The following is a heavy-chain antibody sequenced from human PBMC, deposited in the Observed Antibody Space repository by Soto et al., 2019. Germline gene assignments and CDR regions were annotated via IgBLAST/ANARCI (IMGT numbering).Heavy chain of an antibody. V-gene: IGHV4-61*08. CDR2: IYYSGST. CDR3: ASDRSSGWDQGYGMDV. D-gene: IGHD6-19*01. J-gene: IGHJ6*02. CDR1: GGSISSGDYY. Sequence: KPSETLSLTCTVSGGSISSGDYYWSWIRQPPGKGLEWIGYIYYSGSTSYNPSLKSRVTISVDTSKNQFSLKLRSVTAADTAVYYCASDRSSGWDQGYGMDVWGQGTTVTVSS.